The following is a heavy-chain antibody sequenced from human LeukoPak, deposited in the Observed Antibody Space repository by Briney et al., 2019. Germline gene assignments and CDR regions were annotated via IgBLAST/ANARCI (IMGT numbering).Heavy chain of an antibody. Sequence: PGGSLRLSCAASGFTFSSYAMHWVRQAPGKGLEWVAVISYDGSNKYYADSVKGRFTISRDNSKNTLYLQMDSLRAEDTAVYYCARDLSMLGTREGLVGPPYWGQGTLVTVSS. CDR1: GFTFSSYA. CDR3: ARDLSMLGTREGLVGPPY. J-gene: IGHJ4*02. D-gene: IGHD1-26*01. V-gene: IGHV3-30-3*01. CDR2: ISYDGSNK.